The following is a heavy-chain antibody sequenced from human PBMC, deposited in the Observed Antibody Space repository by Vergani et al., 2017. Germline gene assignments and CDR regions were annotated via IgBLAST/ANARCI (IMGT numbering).Heavy chain of an antibody. Sequence: EVQLVESGGALVKPGGSLRLSCAASGFIFTNAWMTWVRQTPEKGLEWVGLIKSLSDGGTTEFAAPVKGRFTISRDDSKRTVHLQMSRLRTEDTAVYYCAREGGTAAGDNWFDPWGQGTLVTVSS. CDR1: GFIFTNAW. V-gene: IGHV3-15*02. CDR3: AREGGTAAGDNWFDP. J-gene: IGHJ5*02. D-gene: IGHD6-13*01. CDR2: IKSLSDGGTT.